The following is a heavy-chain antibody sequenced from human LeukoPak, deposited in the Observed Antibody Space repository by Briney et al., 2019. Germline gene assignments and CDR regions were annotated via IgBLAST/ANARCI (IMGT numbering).Heavy chain of an antibody. CDR3: ARVPTDYYGSGSYLDWFDP. D-gene: IGHD3-10*01. CDR2: IYYSGST. CDR1: GGPISSYY. V-gene: IGHV4-59*08. Sequence: SETLSLTCTVSGGPISSYYWSWIRQPPGKGLEWIGYIYYSGSTNYNPSLKSRVTISVDTSKNQFSLKLSSVTAADTAVYYCARVPTDYYGSGSYLDWFDPWGQGTLVTVSS. J-gene: IGHJ5*02.